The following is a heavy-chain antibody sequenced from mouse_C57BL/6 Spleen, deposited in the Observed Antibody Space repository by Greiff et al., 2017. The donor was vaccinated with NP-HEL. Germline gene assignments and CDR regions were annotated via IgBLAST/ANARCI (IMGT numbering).Heavy chain of an antibody. CDR3: ARDNYDYYAMDY. V-gene: IGHV1-66*01. D-gene: IGHD1-3*01. CDR2: IYPGSGNT. Sequence: QVQLQQSGPELVKPGASVKISCKASGYSFTSYYIHWVKQRPGQGLEWIGWIYPGSGNTKYNEKFKGKATLTADTSSSTAYMQLSSLTSEDSAVYYCARDNYDYYAMDYWGQGTSVTVSS. CDR1: GYSFTSYY. J-gene: IGHJ4*01.